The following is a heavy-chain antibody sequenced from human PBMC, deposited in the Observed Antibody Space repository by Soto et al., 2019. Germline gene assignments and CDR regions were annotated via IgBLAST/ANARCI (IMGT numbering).Heavy chain of an antibody. Sequence: QLQLQESGSGLVKPSQTLSLTCAVSDGSISSGDYCWSWIRQPRGKGLWWMGYIYHSGSNYYNSPLKSRITISVDRSKNQFSLKLSSVTAAATAVYYCASMSPTVCPAFDIWGQGTMVTVSS. CDR2: IYHSGSN. CDR1: DGSISSGDYC. J-gene: IGHJ3*02. CDR3: ASMSPTVCPAFDI. D-gene: IGHD4-17*01. V-gene: IGHV4-30-2*01.